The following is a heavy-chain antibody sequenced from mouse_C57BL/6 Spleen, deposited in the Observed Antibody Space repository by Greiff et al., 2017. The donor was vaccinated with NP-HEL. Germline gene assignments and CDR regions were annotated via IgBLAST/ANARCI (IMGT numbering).Heavy chain of an antibody. CDR3: ARGETGTSYWYFDV. J-gene: IGHJ1*03. D-gene: IGHD4-1*01. CDR2: IYPGDGDT. Sequence: QVQLQQSGPELVEPGASVKISCKASGYAFSSSWMNWVKQRPGKGLEWIGRIYPGDGDTNYNGKFKGKATLTADKSSSTAYMQLSSLTSEDSAVYFCARGETGTSYWYFDVWGTGTTVTVSS. V-gene: IGHV1-82*01. CDR1: GYAFSSSW.